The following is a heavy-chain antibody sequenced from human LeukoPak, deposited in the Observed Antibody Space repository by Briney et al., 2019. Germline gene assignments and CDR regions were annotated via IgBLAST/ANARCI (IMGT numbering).Heavy chain of an antibody. Sequence: GASVKVSCKASGYTFTSYGISWVRQAPGQGLEWMGWFSAYNGNTNYAQKLQGRVTMTTDTSTSTAYMELRSLRSDDTAVYYCAREVSVVAATGGENWLDPWGQGTLVTVSS. J-gene: IGHJ5*02. CDR1: GYTFTSYG. V-gene: IGHV1-18*01. CDR3: AREVSVVAATGGENWLDP. D-gene: IGHD2-15*01. CDR2: FSAYNGNT.